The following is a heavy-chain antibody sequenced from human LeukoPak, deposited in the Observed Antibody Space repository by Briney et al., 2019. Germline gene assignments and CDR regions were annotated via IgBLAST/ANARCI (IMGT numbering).Heavy chain of an antibody. D-gene: IGHD3-10*01. V-gene: IGHV3-20*04. CDR2: INWNGGST. CDR3: ARDWGYYGSGSFYY. CDR1: GFTFDDYG. J-gene: IGHJ4*02. Sequence: GGSLRLSCAASGFTFDDYGMSWVRQAPGKGLEWVSGINWNGGSTGYADSVKGRFTISRDNAKNSLYLQMNSLRAEDTALYYCARDWGYYGSGSFYYWGQGTLVTVSS.